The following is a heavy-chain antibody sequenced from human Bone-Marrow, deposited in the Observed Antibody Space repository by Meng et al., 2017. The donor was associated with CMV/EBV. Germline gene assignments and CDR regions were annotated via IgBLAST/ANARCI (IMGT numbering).Heavy chain of an antibody. Sequence: GESLKISCAASGFTFSSYWMHWVRQVPGKGLEWVSAINSKSHYIYYADSVKGRFTISRDNAKNSLYLQMNSLRADDTAIYFCATKARDYAAKGDFYYFENWGQGTLVTVSS. CDR1: GFTFSSYW. V-gene: IGHV3-21*06. CDR3: ATKARDYAAKGDFYYFEN. CDR2: INSKSHYI. J-gene: IGHJ4*02. D-gene: IGHD4/OR15-4a*01.